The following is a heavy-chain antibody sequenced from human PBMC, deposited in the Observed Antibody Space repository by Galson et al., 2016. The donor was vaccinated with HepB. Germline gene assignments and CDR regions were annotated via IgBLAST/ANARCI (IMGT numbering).Heavy chain of an antibody. V-gene: IGHV3-49*04. CDR2: IRSNAYGGTT. J-gene: IGHJ4*02. Sequence: SLRLSCAASGFTFSSYAMTWVRQAPGKGLEWVGFIRSNAYGGTTDYAASVQGRFTISRDDSKSIAYLQMSSLKTEDTAVYYCTRRRAATEAYWGQGTLVTVSS. CDR3: TRRRAATEAY. D-gene: IGHD2-15*01. CDR1: GFTFSSYA.